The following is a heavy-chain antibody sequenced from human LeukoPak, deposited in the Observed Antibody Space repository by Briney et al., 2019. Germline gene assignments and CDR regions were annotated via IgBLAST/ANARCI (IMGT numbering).Heavy chain of an antibody. CDR2: IPLDGSDK. Sequence: GGSLRLSCAASGFTFSFYGMHWVRQAPGEGLEWVAFIPLDGSDKYYADSVKGRFTISRDNSKNTLDLQMNSLRADDTAVYFCARGDSGHYPTDFWGQGTLVTVSS. CDR1: GFTFSFYG. J-gene: IGHJ4*02. CDR3: ARGDSGHYPTDF. V-gene: IGHV3-30*02. D-gene: IGHD3-22*01.